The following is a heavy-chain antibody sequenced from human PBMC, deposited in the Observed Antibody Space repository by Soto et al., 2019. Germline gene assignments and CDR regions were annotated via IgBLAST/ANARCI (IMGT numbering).Heavy chain of an antibody. CDR1: GFTFSSYG. CDR2: IWYDGSNK. Sequence: QVQLVESGGGVVQPGRSLRLSCAASGFTFSSYGMHWVRQAPGKGLEWVAVIWYDGSNKYYADSVKGRFTISRDNSKNTLYLQMNSLRAEDTAVYYCARVPLMGATIHAFDIWGQGTMVTVSS. J-gene: IGHJ3*02. D-gene: IGHD1-26*01. CDR3: ARVPLMGATIHAFDI. V-gene: IGHV3-33*01.